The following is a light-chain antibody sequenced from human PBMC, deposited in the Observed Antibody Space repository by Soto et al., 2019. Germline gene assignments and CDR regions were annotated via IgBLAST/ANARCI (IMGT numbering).Light chain of an antibody. CDR1: QSVSSS. CDR3: QQRYSWLRV. V-gene: IGKV3-11*01. J-gene: IGKJ1*01. CDR2: SGY. Sequence: FVVTQSPDTLSLSPGETATLSCRASQSVSSSVAWYQHKPGQSPRLVVYSGYKRSPGIPARFSGSGSGTDFTLTIRSLESDVFAIYYCQQRYSWLRVFGPGNKVEVK.